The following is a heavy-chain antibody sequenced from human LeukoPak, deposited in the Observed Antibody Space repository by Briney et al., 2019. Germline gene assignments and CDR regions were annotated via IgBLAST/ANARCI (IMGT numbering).Heavy chain of an antibody. J-gene: IGHJ3*02. CDR2: ISSSSSTI. D-gene: IGHD3-3*01. CDR1: GFTFSSYS. Sequence: PGGSLRLSCAASGFTFSSYSMNWVRQAPGKGLEWVSYISSSSSTIYYADSVKGRFTISRDNAKNSLYLQMNSLRAEDTAVYYCARDRGYYDFWSGYYNYAFDIWGQGTMVTVSS. CDR3: ARDRGYYDFWSGYYNYAFDI. V-gene: IGHV3-48*01.